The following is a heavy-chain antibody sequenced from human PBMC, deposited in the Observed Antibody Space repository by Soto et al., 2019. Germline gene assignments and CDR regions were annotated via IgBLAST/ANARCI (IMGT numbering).Heavy chain of an antibody. V-gene: IGHV4-59*01. CDR2: IYYSGST. D-gene: IGHD3-3*01. J-gene: IGHJ5*02. CDR3: ARDSTYYDFWTRFAP. CDR1: GGSISSYY. Sequence: SETLSLTCTVSGGSISSYYWSWIRQPPGKGLEWIGYIYYSGSTNYNPSLKSRVTIPVDTSKNQFSLKLSSVTAADTAVYYCARDSTYYDFWTRFAPWAQGTLVPVSS.